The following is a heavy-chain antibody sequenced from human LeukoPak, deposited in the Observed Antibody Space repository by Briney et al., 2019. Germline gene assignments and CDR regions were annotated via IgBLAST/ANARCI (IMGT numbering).Heavy chain of an antibody. CDR1: GFTFSSYA. V-gene: IGHV3-23*01. D-gene: IGHD6-13*01. Sequence: PGGSLRLSCAASGFTFSSYAMSWVRQAPGKGLEWVSAISGSGGSTYYADSVKGRFTISRDNSKNTLYLQMNSLRAEDTAVYYCAKDSTGYSSRWGIFDPWGQGTLVTVSS. CDR3: AKDSTGYSSRWGIFDP. CDR2: ISGSGGST. J-gene: IGHJ5*02.